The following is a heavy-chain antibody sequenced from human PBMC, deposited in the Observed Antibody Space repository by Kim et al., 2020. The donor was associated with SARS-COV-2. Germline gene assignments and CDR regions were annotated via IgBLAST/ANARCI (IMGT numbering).Heavy chain of an antibody. CDR3: AKARGAGSGSPQGIPMKAIYYFDY. CDR1: GFTFSSYA. V-gene: IGHV3-23*01. Sequence: GGSLRLSCAASGFTFSSYAMSWVRQAPGKGLEWVSAISGSGGSTYYADSVKGRFTISRDNSKNTLYLQMNSLRAEDTAVYYCAKARGAGSGSPQGIPMKAIYYFDYWGQGTLVTVSS. CDR2: ISGSGGST. J-gene: IGHJ4*02. D-gene: IGHD3-10*01.